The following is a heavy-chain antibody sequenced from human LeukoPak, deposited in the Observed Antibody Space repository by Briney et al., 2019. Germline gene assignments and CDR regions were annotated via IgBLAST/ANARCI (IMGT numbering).Heavy chain of an antibody. CDR3: ARGNNYFDY. CDR1: GGSISSYY. D-gene: IGHD1/OR15-1a*01. V-gene: IGHV4-59*01. Sequence: SETLSLTCTVSGGSISSYYWSRLRQPPGKGLEWIGYIYYSGSTNYNPSLKSRVTISVDTSKNQFSLKLSSVTTADTAVYYCARGNNYFDYWGQGTLVTVSS. CDR2: IYYSGST. J-gene: IGHJ4*02.